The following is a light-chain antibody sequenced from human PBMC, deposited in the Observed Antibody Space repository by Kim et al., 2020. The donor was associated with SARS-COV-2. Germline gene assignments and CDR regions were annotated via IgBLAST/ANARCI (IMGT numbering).Light chain of an antibody. J-gene: IGLJ3*02. V-gene: IGLV3-19*01. Sequence: SSELTQDSAVSVALGQTVRITCQGDSLRTYYATWYQQRPGQAPILVIYGKNNRPSGIPDRFSGSSSGNTASLTITGAQAEDEADYYCNSRDSSGTHLVFGGGTQLTVL. CDR1: SLRTYY. CDR3: NSRDSSGTHLV. CDR2: GKN.